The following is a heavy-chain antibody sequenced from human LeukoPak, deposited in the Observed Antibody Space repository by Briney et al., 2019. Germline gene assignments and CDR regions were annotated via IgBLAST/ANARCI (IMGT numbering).Heavy chain of an antibody. CDR1: GFSLSTSGMC. CDR3: ARTRGDYDYVWGNLYYFDY. CDR2: IDWDDDK. J-gene: IGHJ4*02. Sequence: SGPALVKPTQTLTLTCTFSGFSLSTSGMCVSWIRQPLGKALEWLALIDWDDDKYYSTSLKTRLTISKDTSKNQVVLTMTNMDPVDTATYYCARTRGDYDYVWGNLYYFDYWGQGTLVTVSS. D-gene: IGHD3-16*01. V-gene: IGHV2-70*01.